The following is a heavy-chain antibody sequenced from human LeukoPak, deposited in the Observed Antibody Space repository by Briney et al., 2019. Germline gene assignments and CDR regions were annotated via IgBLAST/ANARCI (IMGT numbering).Heavy chain of an antibody. Sequence: SETLSLTCTVSGGSISSGSYYWSWIRQPAGKGLEWIGRIYTSGSTNYNPSLKSRVTISVDTSKNHFSLKLSSVTAADTAVYYCASRTISTHSFNYWGQGILVTVSS. J-gene: IGHJ4*02. CDR3: ASRTISTHSFNY. CDR2: IYTSGST. D-gene: IGHD4-11*01. V-gene: IGHV4-61*02. CDR1: GGSISSGSYY.